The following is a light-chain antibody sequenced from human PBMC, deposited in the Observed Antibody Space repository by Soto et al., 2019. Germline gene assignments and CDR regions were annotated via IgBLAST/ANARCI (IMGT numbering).Light chain of an antibody. V-gene: IGKV3-11*01. CDR3: QQRSNSPPEFT. CDR2: DAF. Sequence: EIVLTQSPATLSLSPGEGVTLSCRASQSVSSYLAWYQQKPGQAPRLLIYDAFNRATGIPDRFSGRGSGTDFTLTISSVKPEDFAVYYCQQRSNSPPEFTFGQGTKLEI. CDR1: QSVSSY. J-gene: IGKJ2*01.